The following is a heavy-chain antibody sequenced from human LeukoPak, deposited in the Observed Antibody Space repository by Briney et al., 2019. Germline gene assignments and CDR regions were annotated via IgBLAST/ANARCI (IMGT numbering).Heavy chain of an antibody. D-gene: IGHD1-1*01. CDR3: AKSPGQIQLDYFDY. CDR2: ISGSGVTT. J-gene: IGHJ4*02. CDR1: GFTFNNYA. Sequence: GGSLRLSCAASGFTFNNYAMSWVRQAPGMGLEWVSTISGSGVTTYYADSVRGRFTISRDNSKTTLYLQLDSLRPEDMAIYYCAKSPGQIQLDYFDYWGLGTLVTVSS. V-gene: IGHV3-23*01.